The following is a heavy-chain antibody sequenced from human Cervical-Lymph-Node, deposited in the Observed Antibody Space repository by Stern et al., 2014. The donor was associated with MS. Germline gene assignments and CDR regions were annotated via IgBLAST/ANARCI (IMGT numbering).Heavy chain of an antibody. D-gene: IGHD4-17*01. Sequence: VQLVESGAEVKKPGASVRVSCKASGCTFSDYYMHLVRQAPGQGLEWMGWINPYNGGTRYAQKFQGRVTLTSDTSISTAYMELSGLTSDDTAVYYCARDDGIRCLDFWGQGTLVTVSS. CDR2: INPYNGGT. CDR1: GCTFSDYY. J-gene: IGHJ4*02. CDR3: ARDDGIRCLDF. V-gene: IGHV1-2*02.